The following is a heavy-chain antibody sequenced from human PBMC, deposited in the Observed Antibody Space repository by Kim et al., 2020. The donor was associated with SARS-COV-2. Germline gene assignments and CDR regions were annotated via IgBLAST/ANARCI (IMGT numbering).Heavy chain of an antibody. J-gene: IGHJ5*02. CDR2: IYYSGST. CDR3: ARHWADVLLWFGESPENWFDP. Sequence: SETLSLTCTVSGGSISSSSYYWGWIRQPPGKGLEWIGSIYYSGSTYYNPSLKSRVTISVDTSKNQFSLKLSSVTAADTAVYYCARHWADVLLWFGESPENWFDPWGQGTLVTVSS. V-gene: IGHV4-39*01. CDR1: GGSISSSSYY. D-gene: IGHD3-10*01.